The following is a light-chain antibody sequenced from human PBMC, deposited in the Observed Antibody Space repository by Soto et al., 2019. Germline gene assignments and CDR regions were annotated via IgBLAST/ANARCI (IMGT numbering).Light chain of an antibody. Sequence: EIVLTQSPATLSLSPGERATLSCRASQSVSTYLTWYQQKPGQAPRLLIYGASNRATGIPARFSGSGSGTDFTLTISSLEPEDFALYYCQQRSNWPPTFGQGTKVEIK. CDR1: QSVSTY. J-gene: IGKJ1*01. CDR2: GAS. CDR3: QQRSNWPPT. V-gene: IGKV3-11*01.